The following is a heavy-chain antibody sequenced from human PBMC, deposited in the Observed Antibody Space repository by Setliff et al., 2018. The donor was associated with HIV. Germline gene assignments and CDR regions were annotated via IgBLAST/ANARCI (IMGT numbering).Heavy chain of an antibody. Sequence: SGPTLVNPTQTLTLTCDFSGFSLATDGVAVGWIRQPPGKGPEWLALIYWDGDKRYNPSLKDRLTITKATSNNHVVLMMSNIDPADTATYYCVHVNNFRSVYFDSWGQGTLVTVSS. CDR3: VHVNNFRSVYFDS. V-gene: IGHV2-5*02. CDR1: GFSLATDGVA. J-gene: IGHJ4*02. CDR2: IYWDGDK.